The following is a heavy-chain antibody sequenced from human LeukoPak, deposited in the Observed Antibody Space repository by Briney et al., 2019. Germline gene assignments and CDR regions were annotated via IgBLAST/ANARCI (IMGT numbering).Heavy chain of an antibody. V-gene: IGHV3-30-3*01. Sequence: GGSLRLSCAASGLTFSTYAFHWVRQAPGKGLEWVAVTWYDGSIKYYADSVKGRFTISRDNSKNTLYLQMNSLRGEDTAVYYCARGGYSSSWNFDYWGQGTLVTVSS. CDR1: GLTFSTYA. CDR2: TWYDGSIK. D-gene: IGHD6-13*01. J-gene: IGHJ4*02. CDR3: ARGGYSSSWNFDY.